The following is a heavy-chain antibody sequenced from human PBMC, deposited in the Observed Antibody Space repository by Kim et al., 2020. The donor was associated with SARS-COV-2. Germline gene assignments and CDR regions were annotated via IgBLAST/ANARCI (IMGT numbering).Heavy chain of an antibody. D-gene: IGHD2-15*01. Sequence: SETLSLTCTVSGGSISSSSYYWGWIRQPPGKGLEWIGSIYYSGSTYYNPSLKRRVTISVDTSKNQFSLKLSSVTAADTAVYYCARHGFVVVVALGYYYGMDVWGQGTTVTVSS. J-gene: IGHJ6*02. CDR3: ARHGFVVVVALGYYYGMDV. V-gene: IGHV4-39*01. CDR2: IYYSGST. CDR1: GGSISSSSYY.